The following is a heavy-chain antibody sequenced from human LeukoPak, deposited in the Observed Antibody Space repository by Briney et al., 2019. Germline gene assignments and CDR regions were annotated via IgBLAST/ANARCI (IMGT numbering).Heavy chain of an antibody. D-gene: IGHD6-13*01. Sequence: PSETLSLTCTVSGGSISSYYWSWIRQPPGKGLEWIGYIYYSGSTNYNPSLKSRVTISVDTSKNQFSLKLSSVTAADTAVYYCARHLAAAGTIWFDPWGQGTLVTVSS. CDR2: IYYSGST. CDR1: GGSISSYY. V-gene: IGHV4-59*08. CDR3: ARHLAAAGTIWFDP. J-gene: IGHJ5*02.